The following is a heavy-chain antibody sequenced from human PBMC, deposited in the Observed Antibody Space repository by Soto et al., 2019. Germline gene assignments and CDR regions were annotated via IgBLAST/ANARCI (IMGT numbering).Heavy chain of an antibody. CDR1: GGSFSGYY. D-gene: IGHD5-12*01. J-gene: IGHJ6*02. CDR2: INHSGST. CDR3: ARAGVATIPTNPYYYYGMDV. Sequence: SETLSLTCAVYGGSFSGYYWSWIRQPPWKGLEWIGEINHSGSTNYNPSLKSRVTISVDTSKNQFSLKLRSLRSDDTAVYYCARAGVATIPTNPYYYYGMDVWGQGTTVTVSS. V-gene: IGHV4-34*01.